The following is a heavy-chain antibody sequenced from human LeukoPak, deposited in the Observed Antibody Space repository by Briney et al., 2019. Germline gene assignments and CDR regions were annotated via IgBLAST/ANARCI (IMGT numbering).Heavy chain of an antibody. CDR3: ARGRPVGAVAGTKRAEYFQH. CDR2: IYTSGST. V-gene: IGHV4-4*07. CDR1: GGSISSYY. D-gene: IGHD6-19*01. J-gene: IGHJ1*01. Sequence: SETLSLTCTVSGGSISSYYWSWIRQPAGKGLEWIGRIYTSGSTNYNPSLKSRVTISVDTSKNQFSLKLSSVTAADTAVYYCARGRPVGAVAGTKRAEYFQHWGQGTLVTVSS.